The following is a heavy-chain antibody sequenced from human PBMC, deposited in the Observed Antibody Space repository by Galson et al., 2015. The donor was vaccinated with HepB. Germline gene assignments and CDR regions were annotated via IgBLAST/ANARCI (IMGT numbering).Heavy chain of an antibody. CDR1: GFTFSGYW. V-gene: IGHV3-74*01. CDR3: ARDRDGYSSLNGMDV. CDR2: INNVGSYT. Sequence: SLRLSCAASGFTFSGYWMHWVRQVSGKGLEWVSRINNVGSYTSYADSVKGRFTISRDNVKNTLYLQMKSLRAEDTAVYYCARDRDGYSSLNGMDVWGQGTTVAVSS. D-gene: IGHD6-13*01. J-gene: IGHJ6*02.